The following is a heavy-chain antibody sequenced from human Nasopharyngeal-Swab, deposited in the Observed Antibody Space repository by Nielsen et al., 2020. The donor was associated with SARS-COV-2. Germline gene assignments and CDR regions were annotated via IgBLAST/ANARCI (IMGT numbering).Heavy chain of an antibody. Sequence: SVKVSCKASGGTFSSYAISWVRQAPGQGLEWMGGIIPIFGTANYAQKFQGRVTITADESTSTAYMELSSLRSEDTAVYYCARGSETHDYSNYVFNVYYYYMDVWGKGTTVTASS. CDR1: GGTFSSYA. D-gene: IGHD4-11*01. V-gene: IGHV1-69*13. J-gene: IGHJ6*03. CDR2: IIPIFGTA. CDR3: ARGSETHDYSNYVFNVYYYYMDV.